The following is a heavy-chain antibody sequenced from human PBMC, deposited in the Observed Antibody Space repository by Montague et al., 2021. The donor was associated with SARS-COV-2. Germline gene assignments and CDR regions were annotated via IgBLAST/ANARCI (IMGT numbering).Heavy chain of an antibody. CDR1: GGSISSDY. Sequence: SETLSLTCSVSGGSISSDYWSWIRQPPGKGLEWIGDIYYRGTTNYNPSLKSRVTFSVDTSKNQFSLKLISVTAADTAVYFCAREDRWNWFDPWGQGVLVTVSS. V-gene: IGHV4-59*01. J-gene: IGHJ5*02. CDR2: IYYRGTT. CDR3: AREDRWNWFDP. D-gene: IGHD5-24*01.